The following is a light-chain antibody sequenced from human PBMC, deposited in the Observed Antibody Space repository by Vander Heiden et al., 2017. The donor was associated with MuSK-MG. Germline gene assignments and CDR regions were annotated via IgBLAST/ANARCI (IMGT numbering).Light chain of an antibody. CDR1: SSDVGGYNY. CDR2: DVS. V-gene: IGLV2-14*01. J-gene: IGLJ3*02. Sequence: QSALTQPASVSGSPGQSITLSCTGTSSDVGGYNYVSWYQQHPGKAPKLMIYDVSNRPAGGSNRFSGSKSGNTASLTISGLQAEDEADYYCSSYTSSSFGVFGGGTKRTVL. CDR3: SSYTSSSFGV.